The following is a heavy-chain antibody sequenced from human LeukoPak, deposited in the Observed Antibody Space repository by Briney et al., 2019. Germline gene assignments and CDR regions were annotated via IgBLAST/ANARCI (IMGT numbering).Heavy chain of an antibody. J-gene: IGHJ4*02. V-gene: IGHV4-59*08. CDR1: GGSISSYY. D-gene: IGHD1-26*01. CDR3: ARTSRRIVGASFFDY. CDR2: IYYSGST. Sequence: PSETLSLTCTVSGGSISSYYWSWIRQPPGKGLEWIGYIYYSGSTNYNPSLKSRVTISVDTSKNQFSLKLSSVTAADTAVYYCARTSRRIVGASFFDYWGQGTLVTVSS.